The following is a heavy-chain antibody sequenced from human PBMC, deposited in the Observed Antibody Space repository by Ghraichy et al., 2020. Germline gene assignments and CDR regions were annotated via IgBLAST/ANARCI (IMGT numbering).Heavy chain of an antibody. CDR2: ISGRGSST. CDR1: GFTLSSYA. J-gene: IGHJ4*02. Sequence: GGSLRLSCAASGFTLSSYAMNWVRQAPGKGLEWVSAISGRGSSTYFADSVRGRFTISRDNSKNTLYLRMNSLRAEDTAVYYCARDKGTAPFDYWGQGTLVTVSS. D-gene: IGHD5-18*01. V-gene: IGHV3-23*01. CDR3: ARDKGTAPFDY.